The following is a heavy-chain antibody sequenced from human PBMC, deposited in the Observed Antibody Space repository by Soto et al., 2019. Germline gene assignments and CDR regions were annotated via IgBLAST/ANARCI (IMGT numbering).Heavy chain of an antibody. D-gene: IGHD6-6*01. Sequence: RGSLRLSCAASGFTFSGYWMNWVRQPPGKGREWVANIKQDGSEKNYVDSVKVRCTISRDNAKNSLYLQMNSLRAEDTAVYYCARDSLIAARFSPRDLWDYWGQGTLVTVSS. CDR2: IKQDGSEK. V-gene: IGHV3-7*01. CDR3: ARDSLIAARFSPRDLWDY. J-gene: IGHJ4*02. CDR1: GFTFSGYW.